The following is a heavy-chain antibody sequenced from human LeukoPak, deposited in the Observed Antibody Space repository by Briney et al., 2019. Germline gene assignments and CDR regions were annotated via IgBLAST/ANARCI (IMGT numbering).Heavy chain of an antibody. CDR2: INHSGST. Sequence: PSETLSLTCTVSGGSISSYYWSWIRQPPGKGLEWIGEINHSGSTNYNPSLKSRVTISVDTSKNQFSLKLSSVTAADTAVYYCARGQEDSSGWFDYWGQGTLVTVSS. CDR3: ARGQEDSSGWFDY. D-gene: IGHD6-19*01. V-gene: IGHV4-34*01. J-gene: IGHJ4*02. CDR1: GGSISSYY.